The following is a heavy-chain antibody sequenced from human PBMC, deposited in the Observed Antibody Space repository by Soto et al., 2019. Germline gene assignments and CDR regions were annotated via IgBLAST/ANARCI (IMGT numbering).Heavy chain of an antibody. CDR3: ARDLVPSSSWYYGMDV. CDR1: GYTFTGYY. Sequence: ASVKVSCKASGYTFTGYYMHWVRQAPGQGLEWMGWINPNSGGTNYAQKFQGWVTMTRDTSISTAYMELSRLRSDDTAVYYCARDLVPSSSWYYGMDVWGQGTTVTVSS. CDR2: INPNSGGT. V-gene: IGHV1-2*04. D-gene: IGHD6-13*01. J-gene: IGHJ6*02.